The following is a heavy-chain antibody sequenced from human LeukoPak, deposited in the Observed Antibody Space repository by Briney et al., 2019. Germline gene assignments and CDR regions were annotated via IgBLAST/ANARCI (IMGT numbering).Heavy chain of an antibody. J-gene: IGHJ6*02. D-gene: IGHD3-10*01. CDR2: ISAYNGNT. V-gene: IGHV1-18*01. CDR1: GYTFTSYG. Sequence: ASVKVSCKASGYTFTSYGISWVRQAPGQGLEWMGWISAYNGNTNYAQKLQGRVTMTTDTSTSTAYMELRSLRAEDTAVYYCAKRGYYSYGMDVWGQGTTVTVSS. CDR3: AKRGYYSYGMDV.